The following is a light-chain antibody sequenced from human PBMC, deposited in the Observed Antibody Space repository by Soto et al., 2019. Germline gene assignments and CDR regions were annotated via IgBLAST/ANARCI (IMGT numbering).Light chain of an antibody. CDR1: LSFSSS. CDR2: DAS. J-gene: IGKJ1*01. V-gene: IGKV3-11*01. CDR3: KQRSNWPLWT. Sequence: EIVVTQSPATLSLSPGERATLSCRASLSFSSSLAWYQQKPGQAPRLLIYDASNRATGIPARFSGSGSGTDFTRTTSRREPEDYEVYYCKQRSNWPLWTFGQRTKVEIK.